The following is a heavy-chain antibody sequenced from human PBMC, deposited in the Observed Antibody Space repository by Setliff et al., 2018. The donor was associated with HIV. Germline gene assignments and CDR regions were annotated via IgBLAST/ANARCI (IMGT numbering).Heavy chain of an antibody. CDR1: GGTFNTYT. V-gene: IGHV1-69*13. D-gene: IGHD2-2*01. CDR2: ITPLFGTS. CDR3: ARAGLPSSQPVIYSWFDP. Sequence: SVKVSCKASGGTFNTYTINWVRQAPGHGLEWMGGITPLFGTSNYAQKFQGRVTITVDASTSIVDMEISSLRSEDTAVYYCARAGLPSSQPVIYSWFDPWGQGTLVTVSS. J-gene: IGHJ5*02.